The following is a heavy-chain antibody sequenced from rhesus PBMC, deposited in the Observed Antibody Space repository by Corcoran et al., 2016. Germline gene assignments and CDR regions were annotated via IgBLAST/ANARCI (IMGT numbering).Heavy chain of an antibody. J-gene: IGHJ3*01. V-gene: IGHV4-122*02. CDR3: AEYYSGSYSDAFDF. D-gene: IGHD3-16*01. CDR2: ISYSGST. Sequence: QVQLQESGPGLVKPSETLSLTCAVSGGSISSSYYYWSWIRQAPGEGLEWFGYISYSGSTRSNPSLKSRVTISRDTSMNQFSLKLSSVTAADTAVYYCAEYYSGSYSDAFDFWGQGLRVSVSS. CDR1: GGSISSSYYY.